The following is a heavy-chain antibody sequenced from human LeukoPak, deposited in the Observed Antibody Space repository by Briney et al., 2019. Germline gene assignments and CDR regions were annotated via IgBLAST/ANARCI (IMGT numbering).Heavy chain of an antibody. CDR1: GFTFGSHA. V-gene: IGHV3-23*01. CDR3: GKTTVGYSSGQKPAWPVDY. CDR2: IFGSGGSP. Sequence: TGGSLRLSCEASGFTFGSHAMYWVRQAPGKGLEWVAGIFGSGGSPHYADPVKGRFTISRDNSRNTVYPQINSLRAEDTAVYYCGKTTVGYSSGQKPAWPVDYWGQGTLVTVSS. D-gene: IGHD5-18*01. J-gene: IGHJ4*02.